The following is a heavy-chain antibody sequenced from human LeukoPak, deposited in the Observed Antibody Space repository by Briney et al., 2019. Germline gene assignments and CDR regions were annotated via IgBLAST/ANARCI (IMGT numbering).Heavy chain of an antibody. J-gene: IGHJ5*02. CDR3: ARDYYDSSGYENWFDP. V-gene: IGHV3-21*01. D-gene: IGHD3-22*01. CDR2: ISSSSSYI. CDR1: GFTFSSYS. Sequence: GGSLRLSCAASGFTFSSYSMNWVRQAPGKGLEWVSSISSSSSYIYYADSVKGRFTISRDNAKNSLYLQMNSLRAEDTAVYYCARDYYDSSGYENWFDPWGQGTLVTVSS.